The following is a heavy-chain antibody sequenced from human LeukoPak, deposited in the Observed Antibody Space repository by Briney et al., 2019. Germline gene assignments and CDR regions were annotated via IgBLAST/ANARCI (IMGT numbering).Heavy chain of an antibody. V-gene: IGHV3-23*01. Sequence: GGSLRLSCAASRFTFSNYAMNWVRQAPGKGLEWVSAISGSGGATYYADSVKGRFTIPRDNSKNRLYLQMNSLRAEDTAVYYCAKSFGDYSSTWNTRNWFDHWGQGTLVTVSS. J-gene: IGHJ5*02. CDR1: RFTFSNYA. D-gene: IGHD6-13*01. CDR3: AKSFGDYSSTWNTRNWFDH. CDR2: ISGSGGAT.